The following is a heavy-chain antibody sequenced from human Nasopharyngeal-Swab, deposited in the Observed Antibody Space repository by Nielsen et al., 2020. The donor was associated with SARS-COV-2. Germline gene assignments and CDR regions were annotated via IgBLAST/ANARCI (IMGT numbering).Heavy chain of an antibody. J-gene: IGHJ4*02. CDR1: GGSISSGGYS. Sequence: SETLSLTCAVSGGSISSGGYSWSWIRQPPGKGLEWIGYIYHSGSTYYNPSLKGRVTISVDTSKNQFSLKLSSVTAADTAMYYCARGRPYLTIIVVVFTGAGIFFDHWGQGTLVTVSS. CDR3: ARGRPYLTIIVVVFTGAGIFFDH. D-gene: IGHD3-22*01. V-gene: IGHV4-30-2*01. CDR2: IYHSGST.